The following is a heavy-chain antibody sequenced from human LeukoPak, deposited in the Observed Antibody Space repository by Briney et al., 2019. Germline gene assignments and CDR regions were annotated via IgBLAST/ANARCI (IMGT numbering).Heavy chain of an antibody. D-gene: IGHD1-1*01. CDR1: GGSFSGYY. V-gene: IGHV4-34*01. J-gene: IGHJ6*03. Sequence: PSETLSLTCAVYGGSFSGYYWSWIRQPPGKGLEWIGEINHSGSTNYNPSLKSRVTISVDTSKNQFSLKLSSVTAADTAVYYCARGHWGWSDHQIYYYYYYMDVWGKGTTVTVSS. CDR3: ARGHWGWSDHQIYYYYYYMDV. CDR2: INHSGST.